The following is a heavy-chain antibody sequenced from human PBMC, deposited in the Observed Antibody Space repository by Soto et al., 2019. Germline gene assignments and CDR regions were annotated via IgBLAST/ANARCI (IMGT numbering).Heavy chain of an antibody. V-gene: IGHV1-69*12. CDR2: IIPIFGTA. CDR1: GGTFSSYA. Sequence: QVQLVQSGAEVKKPGSSVKVSCKASGGTFSSYAISWVRQAPGQGLEWMGGIIPIFGTANYAQKFQGRVTXXAXEXXSTAYMELSSLRSEDTAVYYCASYDSSGYLSPLGDWGQGTLVTVSS. CDR3: ASYDSSGYLSPLGD. D-gene: IGHD3-22*01. J-gene: IGHJ4*02.